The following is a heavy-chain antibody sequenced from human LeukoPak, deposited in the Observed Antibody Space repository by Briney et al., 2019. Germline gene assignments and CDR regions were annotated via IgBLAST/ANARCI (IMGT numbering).Heavy chain of an antibody. D-gene: IGHD2-2*01. CDR2: INWSGGST. J-gene: IGHJ4*02. CDR1: GFAFDEHG. Sequence: GGSLRLSCAASGFAFDEHGMSWVRQVPGKGLEWVSGINWSGGSTGYADRLRGRFTISRDNAKNSLYLQMDSLRAEDTALYYCARAPITSPYYFDYWGQGTLVTVSS. V-gene: IGHV3-20*04. CDR3: ARAPITSPYYFDY.